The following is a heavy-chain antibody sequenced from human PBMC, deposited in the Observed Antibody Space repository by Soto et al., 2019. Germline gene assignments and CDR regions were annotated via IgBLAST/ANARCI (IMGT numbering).Heavy chain of an antibody. Sequence: ASVKVSCKASGYTFTNYGISWVRQAPGQGLEWMGWISTYNGNTNYAQKLQVRVTMTTDTSTSTAYMELRSLRSDDTAVYYCARHGYIGVIPDAQQGNDAFDIWGQGTMVTV. CDR3: ARHGYIGVIPDAQQGNDAFDI. D-gene: IGHD2-2*01. CDR2: ISTYNGNT. J-gene: IGHJ3*02. V-gene: IGHV1-18*01. CDR1: GYTFTNYG.